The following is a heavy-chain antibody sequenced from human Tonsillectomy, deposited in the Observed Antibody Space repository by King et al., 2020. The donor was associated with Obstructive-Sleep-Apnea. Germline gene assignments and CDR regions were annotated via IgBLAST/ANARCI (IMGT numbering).Heavy chain of an antibody. Sequence: VQLVESGGGLVKPGGSLRLSCAASGFTFSNAWMSWVRQAPGKGLEWVGRIKSKTDGGTTDYAAPVKGRFTISRDDSKNTLYLQMNSLKTEDTAVYYCSRIAAAYYYYYGMDVWGQGTTVTVSS. V-gene: IGHV3-15*01. J-gene: IGHJ6*02. D-gene: IGHD6-13*01. CDR2: IKSKTDGGTT. CDR1: GFTFSNAW. CDR3: SRIAAAYYYYYGMDV.